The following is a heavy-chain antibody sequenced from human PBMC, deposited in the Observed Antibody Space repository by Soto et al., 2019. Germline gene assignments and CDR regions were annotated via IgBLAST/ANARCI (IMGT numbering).Heavy chain of an antibody. Sequence: EVQLVESGGGLVQPGGSLRLSCAASGFTFSSYWMSWVRQAPGKGLEWVANIKQDGSEKYYVDSVKGRFTISRDNAKNSVYLQMNSLRAEDTAVYYCARDAATYCSGGSCWEGDNWFDPWGQGTLVTVSS. J-gene: IGHJ5*02. CDR3: ARDAATYCSGGSCWEGDNWFDP. CDR2: IKQDGSEK. CDR1: GFTFSSYW. V-gene: IGHV3-7*01. D-gene: IGHD2-15*01.